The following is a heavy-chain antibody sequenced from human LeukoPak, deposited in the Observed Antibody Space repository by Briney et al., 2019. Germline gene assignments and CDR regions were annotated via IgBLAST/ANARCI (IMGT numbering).Heavy chain of an antibody. CDR3: ARVGATGGYFDY. CDR1: GFTFSSYA. Sequence: GGSLRLSCAASGFTFSSYAMSWVRQAPGKGLEWVAVIWYDGSNKYYADSVKGRFTISRDNSKNTLYLQMNSLRAEDTAVYYCARVGATGGYFDYWGQGTLVTVSS. D-gene: IGHD5-12*01. CDR2: IWYDGSNK. V-gene: IGHV3-33*08. J-gene: IGHJ4*02.